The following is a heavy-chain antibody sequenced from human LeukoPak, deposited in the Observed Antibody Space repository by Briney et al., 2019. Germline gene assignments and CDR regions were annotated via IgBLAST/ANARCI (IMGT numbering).Heavy chain of an antibody. J-gene: IGHJ4*02. CDR2: IYHSGGT. D-gene: IGHD2-21*02. Sequence: PSETLSLTCTVSGGSISSDNYYWSWIRQPPGKGLEWIGEIYHSGGTNYNPSLKSRVTISVDTSKNRFSLKLSSVTAADMAVYYCARGHSSVVTAIPYYFDFWGQGTLVTVSS. CDR1: GGSISSDNYY. CDR3: ARGHSSVVTAIPYYFDF. V-gene: IGHV4-39*07.